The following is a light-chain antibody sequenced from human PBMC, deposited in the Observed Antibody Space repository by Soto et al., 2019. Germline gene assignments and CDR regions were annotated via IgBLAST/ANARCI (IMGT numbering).Light chain of an antibody. V-gene: IGKV1-17*01. J-gene: IGKJ1*01. Sequence: DIQMTQSPSSLSASVGDRVTITCRASQDIRNDLGWYQQRPGKAPKRLMYAASTLQSGVPSRFXXXGSGTDFTLTISSLQPEDFATYYCLQHHTYPWTFGQGTKVEIK. CDR1: QDIRND. CDR3: LQHHTYPWT. CDR2: AAS.